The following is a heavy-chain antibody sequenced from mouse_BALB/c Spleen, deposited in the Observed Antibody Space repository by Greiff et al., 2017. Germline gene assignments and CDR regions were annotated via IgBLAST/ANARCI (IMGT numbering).Heavy chain of an antibody. CDR2: INPGSGGT. CDR3: ARYGSSLAY. V-gene: IGHV1-54*01. D-gene: IGHD1-1*01. J-gene: IGHJ3*01. Sequence: VQLVESGAELVRPGTSVKVSCKASGYAFTNYLIEWVKQRPGQGLEWIGVINPGSGGTNYNEKFKGKATLTADKSSSTAYMQLSSLTSDDSAVYFCARYGSSLAYWGQGTLVTVSA. CDR1: GYAFTNYL.